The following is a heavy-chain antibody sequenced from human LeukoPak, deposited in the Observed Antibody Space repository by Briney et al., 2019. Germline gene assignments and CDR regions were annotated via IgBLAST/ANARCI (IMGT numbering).Heavy chain of an antibody. D-gene: IGHD5-12*01. CDR1: GFTFSSYT. CDR3: ARDDRGYSGYHFDH. Sequence: GGSLRLSCAASGFTFSSYTFHWVRQAPGKGLEWVAVQDGNNKYYTDSVKGRFTISRDNSKNTLYLQMNSLRAEDTAVYFCARDDRGYSGYHFDHWGQGTLVTVSS. V-gene: IGHV3-30-3*01. J-gene: IGHJ4*02. CDR2: QDGNNK.